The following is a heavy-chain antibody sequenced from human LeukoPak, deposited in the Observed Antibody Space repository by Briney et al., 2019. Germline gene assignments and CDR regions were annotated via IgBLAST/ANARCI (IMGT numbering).Heavy chain of an antibody. CDR1: GYTFPSYW. D-gene: IGHD2-15*01. CDR3: ARRYCSGRNCYYFDY. Sequence: RESLKISCKGSGYTFPSYWIGWVRQMPGKGLEWMGIIHPDDSDTRYSPSFQGQVTISADKSISTAYLQWSSLKASDTAMYYCARRYCSGRNCYYFDYWGQGTLVTVSS. J-gene: IGHJ4*02. V-gene: IGHV5-51*01. CDR2: IHPDDSDT.